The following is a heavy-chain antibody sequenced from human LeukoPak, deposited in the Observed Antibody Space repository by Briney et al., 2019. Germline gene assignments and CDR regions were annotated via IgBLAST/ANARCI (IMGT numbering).Heavy chain of an antibody. CDR1: GGAISSGSYY. Sequence: PSETLSLTCTVSGGAISSGSYYWSWIRQPAGKGLEWIGRIYTSGSTNYNPSLKSRVTISVDTSKHQFSLKLSSVTAADTAVYYCASLAVAGRKAFDIWGQGTMVTVSS. D-gene: IGHD6-19*01. CDR3: ASLAVAGRKAFDI. J-gene: IGHJ3*02. CDR2: IYTSGST. V-gene: IGHV4-61*02.